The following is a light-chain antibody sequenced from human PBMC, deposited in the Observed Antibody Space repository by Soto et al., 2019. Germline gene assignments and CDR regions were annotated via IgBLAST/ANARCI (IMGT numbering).Light chain of an antibody. CDR2: KAS. Sequence: DIHMTQSPSTLSASVGDRVTITCRASQSISSWLAWYQQKPGNAPKVLIYKASGLQRGVPSRFSGSGSGTDFTLTISSLQPDDFSTDYCQQYNSYSRTVGQVTKLVIK. J-gene: IGKJ2*01. CDR1: QSISSW. CDR3: QQYNSYSRT. V-gene: IGKV1-5*03.